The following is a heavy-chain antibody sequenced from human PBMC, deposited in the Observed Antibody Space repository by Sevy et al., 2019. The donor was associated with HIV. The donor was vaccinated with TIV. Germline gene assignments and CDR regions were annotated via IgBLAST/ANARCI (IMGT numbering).Heavy chain of an antibody. Sequence: GGSLRLSCAASGFTFSSYALHWVRQAPGKGLEWVAVISYDGSNKYYADSVKGRFTISRDNSKNTLYLQMNSLRAEDTAVYYCASPPVVPAIFDYWGQGTLVTVSS. CDR3: ASPPVVPAIFDY. D-gene: IGHD2-15*01. J-gene: IGHJ4*02. V-gene: IGHV3-30-3*01. CDR1: GFTFSSYA. CDR2: ISYDGSNK.